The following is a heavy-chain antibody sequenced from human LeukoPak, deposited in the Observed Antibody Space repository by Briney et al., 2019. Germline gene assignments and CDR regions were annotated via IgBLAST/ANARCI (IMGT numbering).Heavy chain of an antibody. CDR1: GGSFSGYY. Sequence: SENLSLTCAVYGGSFSGYYWSWIRQPPGKGLEWIGEINHSGSTNYNPSLKSRVTISVDTSKNQFSLKLSSVTAADTAVYYCARPVERYCSSTSCYAQDYWGQGTLVTVSS. D-gene: IGHD2-2*01. CDR3: ARPVERYCSSTSCYAQDY. V-gene: IGHV4-34*01. J-gene: IGHJ4*02. CDR2: INHSGST.